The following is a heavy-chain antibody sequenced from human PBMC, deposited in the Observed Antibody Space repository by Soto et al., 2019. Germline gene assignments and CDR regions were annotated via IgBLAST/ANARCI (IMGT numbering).Heavy chain of an antibody. D-gene: IGHD1-26*01. CDR3: ARRSSGSYYAAFDV. V-gene: IGHV3-23*01. CDR2: IHGSGETT. J-gene: IGHJ3*01. Sequence: EEQLLESGGGLVQPGGSLRLSCAASGFTFSTYPMTWVRQAPGKGLEWVSSIHGSGETTYYADSVKGRFTISRDNSKNTLYLEMDSLRANDTAVYFCARRSSGSYYAAFDVWGQGRVVTVSS. CDR1: GFTFSTYP.